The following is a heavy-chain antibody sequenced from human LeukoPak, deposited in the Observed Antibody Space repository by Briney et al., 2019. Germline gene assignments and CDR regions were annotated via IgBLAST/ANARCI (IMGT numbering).Heavy chain of an antibody. CDR3: AGLTIFGVVSIDY. Sequence: SVKVSCKASGGTFSSYAISWVRQAPGRGLEWMGRIIPIFGTANYAQKFQGRVTITTDESTSTAYMELSSLRSEDTAVYYCAGLTIFGVVSIDYWGQGTLVTVSS. V-gene: IGHV1-69*05. CDR2: IIPIFGTA. D-gene: IGHD3-3*01. J-gene: IGHJ4*02. CDR1: GGTFSSYA.